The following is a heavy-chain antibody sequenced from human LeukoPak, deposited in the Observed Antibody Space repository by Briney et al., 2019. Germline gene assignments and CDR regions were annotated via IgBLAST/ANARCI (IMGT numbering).Heavy chain of an antibody. CDR3: ARDYGGYYDSTGVRHDAFDI. J-gene: IGHJ3*02. CDR2: ISSGSTDI. D-gene: IGHD3-22*01. V-gene: IGHV3-11*05. CDR1: GFTFSDYY. Sequence: PGGSLRLSCAASGFTFSDYYMSWIRQAPGKGLEWVSSISSGSTDIYYADSVKGRFTISRDNAKNSLYLQMNSLRAEDTAVYYCARDYGGYYDSTGVRHDAFDIWGQGTMVTVSS.